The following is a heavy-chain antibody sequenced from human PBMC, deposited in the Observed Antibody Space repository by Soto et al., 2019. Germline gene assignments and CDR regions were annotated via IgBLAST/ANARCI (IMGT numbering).Heavy chain of an antibody. J-gene: IGHJ4*02. CDR1: RGYVNTFH. D-gene: IGHD3-3*01. CDR3: AGEGALATFGVV. CDR2: IFPNGNT. V-gene: IGHV4-4*07. Sequence: LSLTCTVSRGYVNTFHWSWVRQPAGKGLEWIGRIFPNGNTDYNPSLQSRVTISLDTSKNQFSLRLTSMTAADAAVYYCAGEGALATFGVVWGQGTRVTVSS.